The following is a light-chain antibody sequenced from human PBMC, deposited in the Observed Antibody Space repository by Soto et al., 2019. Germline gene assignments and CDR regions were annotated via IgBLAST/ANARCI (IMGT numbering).Light chain of an antibody. CDR1: QSVSSY. J-gene: IGKJ5*01. Sequence: TQSPVTLSLSPGERATLSCXAXQSVSSYLAWYQQKPGQAPRLLIYDASNRATGIPARFSGGGSGTDFTLTIDNLEPEDFAIYYCQQRSKWPPITFGQGTRLEIK. CDR2: DAS. V-gene: IGKV3-11*01. CDR3: QQRSKWPPIT.